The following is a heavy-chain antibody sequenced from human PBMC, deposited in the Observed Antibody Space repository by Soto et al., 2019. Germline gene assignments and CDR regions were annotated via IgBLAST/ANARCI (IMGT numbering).Heavy chain of an antibody. CDR1: GFTISDYY. V-gene: IGHV3-72*01. CDR2: VRNKANSHTT. J-gene: IGHJ4*02. D-gene: IGHD3-16*01. CDR3: ASSWGDFRYFND. Sequence: EVQLVESGGGLVQPGGSLRLSCAASGFTISDYYMDWVRQAPVKGLEWVGRVRNKANSHTTEYAESVRGRFTVSRDDSKNSLYLQLNYLKAEDTAVYHCASSWGDFRYFNDWGKGSLVTVSS.